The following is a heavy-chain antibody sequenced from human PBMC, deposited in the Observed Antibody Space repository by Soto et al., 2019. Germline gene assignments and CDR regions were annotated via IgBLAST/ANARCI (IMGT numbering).Heavy chain of an antibody. J-gene: IGHJ6*02. D-gene: IGHD5-18*01. CDR3: ARDRRGYSYGLGYYYSMDV. CDR2: INPSGGST. CDR1: GYTFTSYY. Sequence: ASVKVSCKASGYTFTSYYMHWVRQAPGQGLEWMGIINPSGGSTSYAQKFQGRVTMTRDTSTSTVYMELSSLRSEDTAVYYCARDRRGYSYGLGYYYSMDVWGQATTVTVSS. V-gene: IGHV1-46*01.